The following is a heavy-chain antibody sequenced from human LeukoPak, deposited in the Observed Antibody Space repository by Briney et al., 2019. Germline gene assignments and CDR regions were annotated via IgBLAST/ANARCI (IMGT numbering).Heavy chain of an antibody. Sequence: SQTLSLTCTVSGGSISRGGYYWSWIRQHPGKGLEWIGYIYYSGSTHYNPSLKSRVTISVDTSKNQFSLKLSSVTAADTAVYYCARGPPRVVAATAEAYYFDYWGQGTLVTVSS. CDR1: GGSISRGGYY. D-gene: IGHD2-15*01. V-gene: IGHV4-31*03. CDR2: IYYSGST. CDR3: ARGPPRVVAATAEAYYFDY. J-gene: IGHJ4*02.